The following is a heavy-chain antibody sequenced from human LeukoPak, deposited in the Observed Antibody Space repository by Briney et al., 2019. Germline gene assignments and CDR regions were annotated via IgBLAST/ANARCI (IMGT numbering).Heavy chain of an antibody. CDR2: INTKTGNP. CDR3: ARGYSYGSPSEAYYFDY. Sequence: GATVKVSCKASGYTFSSYAMNWVRQAPGQGLEWMGWINTKTGNPTYAQGFTGRFVFSLDTSVSTAYLQISSLKAEDTAVYYCARGYSYGSPSEAYYFDYWGQGTLVTASS. J-gene: IGHJ4*02. D-gene: IGHD5-18*01. CDR1: GYTFSSYA. V-gene: IGHV7-4-1*02.